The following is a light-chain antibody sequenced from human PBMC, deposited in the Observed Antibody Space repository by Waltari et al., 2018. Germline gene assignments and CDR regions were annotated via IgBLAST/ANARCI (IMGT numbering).Light chain of an antibody. CDR3: QKYGTLPAT. CDR1: QSISLY. CDR2: EAS. J-gene: IGKJ1*01. Sequence: IALPQSPGPMSLSPGERATLSCRASQSISLYLAWYQQKVGQPPRPLIYEASSRATGSPDRFSGSGSGTDFSLTISRLEPEDFAVYYCQKYGTLPATFGQGTKVEIK. V-gene: IGKV3-20*01.